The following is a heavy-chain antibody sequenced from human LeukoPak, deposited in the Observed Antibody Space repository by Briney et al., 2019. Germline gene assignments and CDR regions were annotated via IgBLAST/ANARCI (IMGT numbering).Heavy chain of an antibody. V-gene: IGHV3-73*01. CDR3: AKDLRLVPLNYYDSSGHLDAVDI. J-gene: IGHJ3*02. D-gene: IGHD3-22*01. Sequence: GGSLRLSCAASGFTFSGSAMHWVRQASGKGLEWVGRIRSKANSYATAYAASVKGRFTISRDDSKNTAYLQMNSLKTEDTAVYYCAKDLRLVPLNYYDSSGHLDAVDIWGQGTMVTVSS. CDR1: GFTFSGSA. CDR2: IRSKANSYAT.